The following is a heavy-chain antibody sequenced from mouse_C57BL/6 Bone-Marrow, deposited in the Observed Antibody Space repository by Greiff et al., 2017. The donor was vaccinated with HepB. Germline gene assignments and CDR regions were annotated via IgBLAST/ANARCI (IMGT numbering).Heavy chain of an antibody. CDR3: ARWGTTVVATPFAY. Sequence: VKLQESGAELVKPGASVKISCKASGYAFSSYWMNWVKQRPGKGLEWIGQIYPGDGDTNYNGKFKGKATLTADKSSSTAYMQLSSLTSEDSAVYFCARWGTTVVATPFAYWGQGTLVTVSA. V-gene: IGHV1-80*01. J-gene: IGHJ3*01. CDR1: GYAFSSYW. D-gene: IGHD1-1*01. CDR2: IYPGDGDT.